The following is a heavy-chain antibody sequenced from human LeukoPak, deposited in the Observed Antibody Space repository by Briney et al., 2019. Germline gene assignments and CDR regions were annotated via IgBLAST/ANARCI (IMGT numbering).Heavy chain of an antibody. CDR1: GFTFSSYS. CDR2: ISSSSSYI. D-gene: IGHD3-10*01. CDR3: ARGRKRFDYYGSGSYRGYDY. V-gene: IGHV3-21*01. J-gene: IGHJ4*02. Sequence: PGGSPRLSCAASGFTFSSYSMTWVRQAPGKGLEWVSSISSSSSYIYYADSVKGRFTISRDNAKNSLYLQMNSLRAEDTAVYYCARGRKRFDYYGSGSYRGYDYWGQGTLVTVSS.